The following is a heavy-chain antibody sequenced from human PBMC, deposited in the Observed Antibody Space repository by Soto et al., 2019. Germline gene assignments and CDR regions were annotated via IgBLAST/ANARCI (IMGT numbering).Heavy chain of an antibody. D-gene: IGHD4-4*01. CDR1: GYTFTSYG. CDR3: ARYYPARDYSKYYYYYYYMDV. CDR2: ISAYNGNT. V-gene: IGHV1-18*01. Sequence: GASVKVSCKASGYTFTSYGISWVRQAPGQGLEWMGWISAYNGNTNYAQKLQGRVTMTTDTSTSTAYMKLRSLRSDDTAVYYCARYYPARDYSKYYYYYYYMDVWGKGTTVTVSS. J-gene: IGHJ6*03.